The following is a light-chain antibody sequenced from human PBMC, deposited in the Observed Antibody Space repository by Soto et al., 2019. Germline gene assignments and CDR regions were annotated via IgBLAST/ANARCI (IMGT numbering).Light chain of an antibody. V-gene: IGKV3-11*01. J-gene: IGKJ5*01. CDR2: EAS. CDR1: QSIRSS. Sequence: EIVLTQSQGTLSLSPGDRATLSCMASQSIRSSLAWYQHRPGQAPRLLIYEASTRATGIPARFSGSGSGTDFTLNIFSLQTEDSAVYYCQQRGEWPPGATFGEGTRLEI. CDR3: QQRGEWPPGAT.